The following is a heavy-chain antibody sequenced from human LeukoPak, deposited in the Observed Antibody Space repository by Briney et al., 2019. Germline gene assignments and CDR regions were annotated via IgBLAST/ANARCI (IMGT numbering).Heavy chain of an antibody. V-gene: IGHV3-30*05. D-gene: IGHD6-6*01. Sequence: GGSLRLSCAASGFTFSSYSMNWVRQAPGKGLEWVAVISYDGSNKYYADSVKGRFTISRDDSKNTLYLQMNSPRAEDTAVYYCARDSPSRHSSDYMDVWGKGTTVTVSS. J-gene: IGHJ6*03. CDR2: ISYDGSNK. CDR1: GFTFSSYS. CDR3: ARDSPSRHSSDYMDV.